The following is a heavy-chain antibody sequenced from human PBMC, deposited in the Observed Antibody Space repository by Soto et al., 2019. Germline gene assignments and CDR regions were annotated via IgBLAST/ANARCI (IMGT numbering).Heavy chain of an antibody. CDR2: IDSDGSRI. CDR3: VRTSLVVAVATREDF. D-gene: IGHD2-15*01. V-gene: IGHV3-74*01. J-gene: IGHJ4*02. CDR1: GFTFSNYW. Sequence: EVQLVESGGGLVQPGESVRLSCAASGFTFSNYWMHWVRQAPGKGLVWVSRIDSDGSRITYADFVKGRFTISRDNAKNTVYLHMNSLTDEDTAVYYCVRTSLVVAVATREDFWGQGTLVTVSS.